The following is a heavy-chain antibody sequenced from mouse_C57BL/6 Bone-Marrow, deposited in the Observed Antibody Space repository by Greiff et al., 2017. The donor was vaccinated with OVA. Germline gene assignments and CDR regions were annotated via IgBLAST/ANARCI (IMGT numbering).Heavy chain of an antibody. J-gene: IGHJ1*03. CDR3: ATRYFDV. CDR2: IDPSDSYT. CDR1: GYTFTSYW. Sequence: VKLQQPGAELVMPGASVKLSCKASGYTFTSYWMHWVKQRPGQGLEWIGEIDPSDSYTNYNQKFKGKSTLTVDKSSSTAYMQLSSLTSEDSAVYYCATRYFDVWGTGTTVTVSS. V-gene: IGHV1-69*01.